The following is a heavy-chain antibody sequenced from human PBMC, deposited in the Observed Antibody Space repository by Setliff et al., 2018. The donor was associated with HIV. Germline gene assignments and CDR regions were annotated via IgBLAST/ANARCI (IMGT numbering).Heavy chain of an antibody. Sequence: ASVKVSCKASGYTFTSYYMHWVRQAPGQGLEWMGIINPSGGSTSYAQRFQGRVTMTWDTPTTTTYMELRSLTSDDTAVYYCAREDSVGGGFEYLGPGTLVTVSS. D-gene: IGHD3-10*01. CDR2: INPSGGST. CDR1: GYTFTSYY. J-gene: IGHJ4*02. CDR3: AREDSVGGGFEY. V-gene: IGHV1-46*01.